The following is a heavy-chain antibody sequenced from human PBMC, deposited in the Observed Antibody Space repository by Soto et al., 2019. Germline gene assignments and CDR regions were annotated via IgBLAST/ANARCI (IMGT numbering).Heavy chain of an antibody. D-gene: IGHD5-12*01. CDR3: AKGGGYSGYDLTARNGMDV. V-gene: IGHV3-23*01. Sequence: GGSLRLSCAASGFTFSSYAMSWVRQAPGKGLEWVSAISGSGGSTYYADSVKGRFTISRDNSKNTPYLQMNSLRAEGTAVYYCAKGGGYSGYDLTARNGMDVWGQGTTVTVSS. J-gene: IGHJ6*02. CDR2: ISGSGGST. CDR1: GFTFSSYA.